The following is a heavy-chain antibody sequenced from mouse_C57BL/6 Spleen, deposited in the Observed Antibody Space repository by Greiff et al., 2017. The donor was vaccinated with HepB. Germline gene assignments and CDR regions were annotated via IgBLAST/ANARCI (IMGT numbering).Heavy chain of an antibody. V-gene: IGHV3-6*01. CDR1: GYSITSGYY. D-gene: IGHD2-3*01. J-gene: IGHJ3*01. CDR2: ISYDGSN. CDR3: ARDGYDGYSTAWFAY. Sequence: EVKLQESGPGLVKPSQSLSLTCSVTGYSITSGYYWNWIRQFPGNKLEWMGYISYDGSNNYNPSLKNRISITRDTSKNQFFLKLNSVTTEDTATYYCARDGYDGYSTAWFAYWGQGTLVTVSA.